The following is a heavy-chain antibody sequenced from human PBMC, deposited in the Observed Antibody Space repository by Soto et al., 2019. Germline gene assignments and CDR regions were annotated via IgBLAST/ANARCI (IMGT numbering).Heavy chain of an antibody. CDR1: GFTFSSYA. V-gene: IGHV3-23*01. CDR2: FSGSGGST. D-gene: IGHD2-15*01. J-gene: IGHJ5*02. Sequence: GGSLRLSCAASGFTFSSYAMHWVRQAPGKGLEWVLAFSGSGGSTYYADSVKGRFTISRDNSKNTLYLQMNSLRAEDTAVYYCAKAYCSGGSCYTYDNWFDPWGQGTLVTVSS. CDR3: AKAYCSGGSCYTYDNWFDP.